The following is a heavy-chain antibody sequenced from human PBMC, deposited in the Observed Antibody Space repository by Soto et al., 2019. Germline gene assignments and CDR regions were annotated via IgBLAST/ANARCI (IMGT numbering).Heavy chain of an antibody. CDR3: ARARFSQWSQDYYGLDV. CDR1: GSLPVGSLSTYF. J-gene: IGHJ6*02. D-gene: IGHD3-3*01. Sequence: TSETLSLTCGLSGSLPVGSLSTYFWTWIRQPPGKGLEWIGEINHSGSPNYSPSLRGRVTISLDTSKKQFSLNLSSVTAADTAVYFCARARFSQWSQDYYGLDVWGQGTTVTVSS. V-gene: IGHV4-34*01. CDR2: INHSGSP.